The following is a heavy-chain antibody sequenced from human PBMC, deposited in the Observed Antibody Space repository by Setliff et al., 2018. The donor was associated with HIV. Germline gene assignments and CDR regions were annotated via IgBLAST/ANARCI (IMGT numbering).Heavy chain of an antibody. Sequence: PSETLSLTCAVYGGSFSNFYWTWIRQSPGKGLEWIGEINHSGSINYNPSLKSRVTISVDTSKNQFSLKLSSVTAADTAVYYCARATALPAQLWNNDAFDIWGQGTMVTVSS. J-gene: IGHJ3*02. D-gene: IGHD5-18*01. CDR1: GGSFSNFY. CDR2: INHSGSI. V-gene: IGHV4-34*01. CDR3: ARATALPAQLWNNDAFDI.